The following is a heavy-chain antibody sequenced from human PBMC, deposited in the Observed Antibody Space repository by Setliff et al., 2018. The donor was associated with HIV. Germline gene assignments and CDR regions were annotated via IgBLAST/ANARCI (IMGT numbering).Heavy chain of an antibody. J-gene: IGHJ4*02. D-gene: IGHD3-16*01. CDR2: VYYSGGT. CDR3: VNPSGAMGDFDS. V-gene: IGHV4-39*01. Sequence: SETLSLTCTVSGGSVSDTSYYWGWIRQPPGKGLEWLANVYYSGGTYYNPSLKSRVTISIDTSKNQFSLQLTSVTAADTAVYYCVNPSGAMGDFDSWGQGTLVTVSS. CDR1: GGSVSDTSYY.